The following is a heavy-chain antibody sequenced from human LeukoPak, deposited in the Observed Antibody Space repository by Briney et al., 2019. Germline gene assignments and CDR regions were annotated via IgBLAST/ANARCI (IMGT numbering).Heavy chain of an antibody. V-gene: IGHV3-7*01. CDR1: GFTFSSYW. CDR3: ARDQEDLYDYVWGSYRYTRLYYFDY. CDR2: IKQDGREK. Sequence: PGGSLRLSCAASGFTFSSYWMSWVRQAPGKGLEWVANIKQDGREKYYVDSVKGRFTISRDNAKNSLYLQMHSLRAEDTAVYYCARDQEDLYDYVWGSYRYTRLYYFDYWGQGTLVTVSS. D-gene: IGHD3-16*02. J-gene: IGHJ4*02.